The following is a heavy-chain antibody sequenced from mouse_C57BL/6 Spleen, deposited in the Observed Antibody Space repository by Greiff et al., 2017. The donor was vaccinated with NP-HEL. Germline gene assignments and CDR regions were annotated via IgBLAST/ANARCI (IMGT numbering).Heavy chain of an antibody. CDR3: ARQYGNYEAWFAY. J-gene: IGHJ3*01. D-gene: IGHD2-1*01. CDR1: GFSLTSYG. Sequence: QVQLKQSGPGLVAPSQSLSITCTVSGFSLTSYGVHWVRQPPGQGLEWLVVIWSDGSTTYNSALKSRLSISKDNSKSQVFLKMNSLQTDDTAMYYCARQYGNYEAWFAYWGQGTLVTVSA. CDR2: IWSDGST. V-gene: IGHV2-6-1*01.